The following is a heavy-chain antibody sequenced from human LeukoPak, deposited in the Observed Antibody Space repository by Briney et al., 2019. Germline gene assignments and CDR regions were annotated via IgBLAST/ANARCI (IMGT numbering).Heavy chain of an antibody. CDR2: VSGGGVTT. D-gene: IGHD3-22*01. J-gene: IGHJ4*02. CDR1: AFTFSSYA. CDR3: AKVPGYYYDSSGSYFDY. V-gene: IGHV3-23*01. Sequence: GGSLRLSCAASAFTFSSYAMSWVRQAPGKGLEWVSAVSGGGVTTYYADSVKGRFTISRDNSKNTLYLQMSSLRDEDTAVYYCAKVPGYYYDSSGSYFDYWGQGTLVTVPS.